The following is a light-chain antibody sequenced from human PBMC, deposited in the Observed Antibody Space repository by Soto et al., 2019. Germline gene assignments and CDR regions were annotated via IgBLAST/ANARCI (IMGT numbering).Light chain of an antibody. Sequence: DIVMTQSPLSLPVTPGEAASISCRSSQSLRYSNGYNYSDWHLQKPRQSPQLLIYLGWNPASGVPDRFSGSGSGTDFTLKISIVDAEDVGVYYCMRPLQTPFTFGGGTKLEIK. CDR2: LGW. CDR3: MRPLQTPFT. V-gene: IGKV2-28*01. CDR1: QSLRYSNGYNY. J-gene: IGKJ4*01.